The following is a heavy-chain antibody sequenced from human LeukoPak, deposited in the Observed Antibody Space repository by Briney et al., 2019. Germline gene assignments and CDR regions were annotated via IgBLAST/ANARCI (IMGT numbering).Heavy chain of an antibody. CDR2: ISGSGGST. CDR1: GFTFSSYA. D-gene: IGHD3-10*01. J-gene: IGHJ4*02. CDR3: AKDVEINYYGSGSSGFDY. V-gene: IGHV3-23*01. Sequence: GGPLRLSCAASGFTFSSYAMSWVRQAPGKGLEWVSAISGSGGSTYYADSVKGRFTISRDNSKNTLYLQMNSLRAGDTAVYYCAKDVEINYYGSGSSGFDYWGQGTLVTVSS.